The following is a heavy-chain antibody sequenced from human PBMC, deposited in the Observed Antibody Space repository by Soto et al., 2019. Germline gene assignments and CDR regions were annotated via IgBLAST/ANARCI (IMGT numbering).Heavy chain of an antibody. D-gene: IGHD3-3*01. CDR3: ARGGITIFGVVTASSLTFDY. Sequence: ASVKVSCKASGYTFTSYAMHWVRQAPGQRLEWMGWINAGNGNTKYSQKFQGRVTITRDTSASTAYMELSSLRSEDTAVYYCARGGITIFGVVTASSLTFDYWGQGTLVTVS. V-gene: IGHV1-3*01. J-gene: IGHJ4*02. CDR1: GYTFTSYA. CDR2: INAGNGNT.